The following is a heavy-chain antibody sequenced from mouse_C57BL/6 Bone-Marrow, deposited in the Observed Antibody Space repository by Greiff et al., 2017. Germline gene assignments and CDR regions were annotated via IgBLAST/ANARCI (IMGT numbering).Heavy chain of an antibody. CDR2: IYPGDGDT. J-gene: IGHJ3*02. D-gene: IGHD1-1*01. V-gene: IGHV1-82*01. Sequence: VQLLQSGPELVQPGASVKISCKASGYAFSSSCMNWVRQRPGKGLEWIGRIYPGDGDTTSNGKCKGNATLTAEKYSSTAYMQLSSLTSEDSAVYFCAIITRVVATEWGQGTLVTVSA. CDR3: AIITRVVATE. CDR1: GYAFSSSC.